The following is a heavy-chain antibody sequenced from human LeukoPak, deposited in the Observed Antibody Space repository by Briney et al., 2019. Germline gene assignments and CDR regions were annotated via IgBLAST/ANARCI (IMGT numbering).Heavy chain of an antibody. CDR2: ISGSGGST. CDR1: GFTFSRYG. CDR3: AVLGLLQLGMEYAFDI. D-gene: IGHD5-24*01. V-gene: IGHV3-23*01. Sequence: PGGSLRLSCAASGFTFSRYGMSWVRQAPGKGLEWVSAISGSGGSTFYADSVKGRFTISRDNSKNTLYLQVNSLRAEDTAVYYCAVLGLLQLGMEYAFDIWGQGTMVTVSS. J-gene: IGHJ3*02.